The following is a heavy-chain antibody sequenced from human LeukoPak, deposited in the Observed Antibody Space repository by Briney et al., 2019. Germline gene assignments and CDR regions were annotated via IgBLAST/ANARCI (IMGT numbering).Heavy chain of an antibody. CDR1: GFTFGSYS. D-gene: IGHD1-1*01. Sequence: PGGSLRLSCAASGFTFGSYSMNWVRQAPGKELEWVSYISSSSGSIYYADSVKGRFTTARDNAKNSLYLQMNSLRDEDTAVYWCSRGRNLEGPPFDYWGQGTLVTVSS. CDR2: ISSSSGSI. CDR3: SRGRNLEGPPFDY. J-gene: IGHJ4*02. V-gene: IGHV3-48*02.